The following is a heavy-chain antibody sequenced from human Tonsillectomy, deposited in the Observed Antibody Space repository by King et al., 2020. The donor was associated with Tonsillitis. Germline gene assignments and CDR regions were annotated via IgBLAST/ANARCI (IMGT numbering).Heavy chain of an antibody. V-gene: IGHV4-34*01. CDR1: GGSFSDYY. CDR3: ARRHDYGDYLNWFEP. CDR2: INYSVGT. J-gene: IGHJ5*02. D-gene: IGHD4-17*01. Sequence: VQLQQWGAGLLKPSETLSLTCAVYGGSFSDYYWSWIRQPPGKGLEWIGEINYSVGTNYNPSLKSRVTISVDTSKNQFSLKLNSVTAADSAVYFCARRHDYGDYLNWFEPWGQGTLVTVSS.